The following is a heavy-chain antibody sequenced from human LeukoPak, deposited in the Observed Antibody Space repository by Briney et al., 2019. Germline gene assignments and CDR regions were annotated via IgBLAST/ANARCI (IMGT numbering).Heavy chain of an antibody. CDR3: ARGVLRYFDWTPYYFDY. CDR1: GYTLTELS. D-gene: IGHD3-9*01. V-gene: IGHV1-24*01. J-gene: IGHJ4*02. Sequence: ASVKVSCKVSGYTLTELSMHWVRQAPGKGLEWMGGFDPEDGETIYAQKFQGRVTMTEDTSTDTAYMELSSLRSEDTAVYYCARGVLRYFDWTPYYFDYWGQGTLVTVSS. CDR2: FDPEDGET.